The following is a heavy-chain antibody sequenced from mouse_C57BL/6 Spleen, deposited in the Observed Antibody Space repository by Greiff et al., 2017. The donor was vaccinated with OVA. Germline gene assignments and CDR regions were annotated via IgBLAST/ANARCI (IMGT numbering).Heavy chain of an antibody. V-gene: IGHV1-81*01. CDR3: ARGGDYYAMDY. CDR1: GYTFTSYG. CDR2: IYPRSGNT. Sequence: QVQLQQSGAELARPGASVKLSCKASGYTFTSYGISWVKQRTGQGLEWIGEIYPRSGNTYYNEKFKGKATLHADKSSSTAYMELRSLTSEDSAVYFCARGGDYYAMDYWGQGTSVTVSS. J-gene: IGHJ4*01.